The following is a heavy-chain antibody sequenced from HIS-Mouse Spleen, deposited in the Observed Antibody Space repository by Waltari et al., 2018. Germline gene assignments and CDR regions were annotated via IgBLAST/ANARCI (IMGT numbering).Heavy chain of an antibody. CDR2: ISYDGSNK. CDR3: AREGSFYYFDY. D-gene: IGHD6-13*01. Sequence: QVQLVESGGGVVQPGRSLRLSFAASGFTFISYAMHWGRQAPGKGLEWVAVISYDGSNKYYADSVKGRFTISRDNSKNTLYLQMNSLRAEDTAVYYCAREGSFYYFDYWGQGTLVTVSS. CDR1: GFTFISYA. V-gene: IGHV3-30-3*01. J-gene: IGHJ4*02.